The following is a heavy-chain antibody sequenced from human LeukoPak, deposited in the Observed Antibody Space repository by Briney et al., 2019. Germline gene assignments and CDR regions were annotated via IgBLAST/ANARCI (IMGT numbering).Heavy chain of an antibody. V-gene: IGHV3-7*05. CDR1: GFTFSTYW. CDR2: IKEDGSEK. Sequence: GGPLRLSCAASGFTFSTYWMSWVRQAPGKGLEWVANIKEDGSEKYYVDSVKGRLTISRDNPKTSQYLQMNSLRAEDTAVYYCARLPLTARRHFDYWGQGTLVTVSS. J-gene: IGHJ4*02. CDR3: ARLPLTARRHFDY. D-gene: IGHD5-18*01.